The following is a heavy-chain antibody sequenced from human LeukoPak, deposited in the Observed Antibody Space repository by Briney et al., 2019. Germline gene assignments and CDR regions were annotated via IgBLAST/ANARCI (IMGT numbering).Heavy chain of an antibody. V-gene: IGHV1-2*02. CDR3: VGWAGGNSDVASFDC. D-gene: IGHD2-21*01. CDR1: VYIFSDYY. CDR2: ISSYSGAT. J-gene: IGHJ4*02. Sequence: GASVKVSCKPSVYIFSDYYIHWVRQAPGRSFAWMGWISSYSGATKCARKFQGRVTLPRATSISTAYVELTHLASDDTAVYYCVGWAGGNSDVASFDCWGQGTLVIVSS.